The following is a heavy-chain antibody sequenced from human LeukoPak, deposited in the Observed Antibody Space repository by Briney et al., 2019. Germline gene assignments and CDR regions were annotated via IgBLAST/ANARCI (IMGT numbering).Heavy chain of an antibody. Sequence: GESLKISCKASGYTFASYWIGWLRQMPGKGLGWMGIIFPGDSETRYSPSFQGQVTISADKSINTTYLQWGSLRASDTAMYYCAIQPASAAWGQGTLVTVSS. J-gene: IGHJ5*02. CDR1: GYTFASYW. V-gene: IGHV5-51*01. CDR2: IFPGDSET. CDR3: AIQPASAA.